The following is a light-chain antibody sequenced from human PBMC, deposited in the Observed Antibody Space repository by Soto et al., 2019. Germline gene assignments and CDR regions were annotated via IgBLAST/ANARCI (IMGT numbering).Light chain of an antibody. CDR3: CSDAGSYTVV. J-gene: IGLJ2*01. Sequence: QSALTQPRSVSGSPGQSVPISCTGTSSDVGGYYYVSWYQQHPGKAPKLMIYDVSKRPSGVPDRFSGSKSGNTASLTISGLQAEDEADDYCCSDAGSYTVVFGGGTQLTVL. CDR1: SSDVGGYYY. CDR2: DVS. V-gene: IGLV2-11*01.